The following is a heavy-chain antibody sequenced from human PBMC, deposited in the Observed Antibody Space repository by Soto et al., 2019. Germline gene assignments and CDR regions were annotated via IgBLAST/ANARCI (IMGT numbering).Heavy chain of an antibody. CDR3: ARRPFWYYGMDV. CDR1: WYSFSHFL. V-gene: IGHV5-51*01. Sequence: GGALKIFCKGSWYSFSHFLVGWVGQMPGKGLEWMGIIYPGDSDTRYSPSFQGQVTISADKSISTAYLQWSSLKASDTAMYYCARRPFWYYGMDVWGQGTTVTVSS. J-gene: IGHJ6*02. CDR2: IYPGDSDT.